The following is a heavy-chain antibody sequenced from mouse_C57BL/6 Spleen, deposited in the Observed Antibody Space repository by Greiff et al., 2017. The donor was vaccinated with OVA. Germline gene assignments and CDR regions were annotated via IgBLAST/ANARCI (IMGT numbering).Heavy chain of an antibody. J-gene: IGHJ1*03. CDR1: GYTFTSYW. D-gene: IGHD1-1*01. CDR2: IDPSDSYT. Sequence: QVQLQQSGAELVMPGASVKLSCKASGYTFTSYWMHWVKQRPGQGLEWIGEIDPSDSYTNYNQKFKGKSTLTVDKSSSTAYMQLSSLTSEDSAVYYCARWGSITTVVGDWYFDVWGTGTTVTVSS. V-gene: IGHV1-69*01. CDR3: ARWGSITTVVGDWYFDV.